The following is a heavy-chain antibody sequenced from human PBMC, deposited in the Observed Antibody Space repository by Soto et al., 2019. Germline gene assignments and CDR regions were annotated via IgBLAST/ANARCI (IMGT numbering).Heavy chain of an antibody. Sequence: QVQLQESGPGLVKPSQTLSLTCTVSGGSISSGGYYWSWIRQHPGKGLEWIGYIYYSGSTYYNPPLKSQVTISIDTSKNQCSLKLSSVTAADTAVYYCARESGRDGKFGDFDYWGQGTLVTVSS. CDR2: IYYSGST. V-gene: IGHV4-31*01. D-gene: IGHD3-10*01. J-gene: IGHJ4*02. CDR1: GGSISSGGYY. CDR3: ARESGRDGKFGDFDY.